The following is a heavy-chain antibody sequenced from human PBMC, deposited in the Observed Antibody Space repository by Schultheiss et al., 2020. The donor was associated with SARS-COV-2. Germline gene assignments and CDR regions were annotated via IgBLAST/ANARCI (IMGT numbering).Heavy chain of an antibody. Sequence: GESLKISCAASGFTFSSYGMHWVRQAPGKGLEWVAVIWYDGSNKYYADSVKGRFTISRDNSKNTLYLQMNSLRAEDTAVYYCARDQYGYYYYMDVWGQGTTVTVSS. J-gene: IGHJ6*03. CDR2: IWYDGSNK. D-gene: IGHD4-17*01. CDR1: GFTFSSYG. CDR3: ARDQYGYYYYMDV. V-gene: IGHV3-33*01.